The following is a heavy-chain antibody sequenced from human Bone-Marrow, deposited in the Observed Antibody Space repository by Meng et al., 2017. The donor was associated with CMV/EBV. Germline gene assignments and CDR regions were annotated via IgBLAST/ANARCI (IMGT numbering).Heavy chain of an antibody. D-gene: IGHD2-2*01. V-gene: IGHV1-46*01. CDR2: INPSGGST. CDR3: ARDPVVVPAAQVGMDV. Sequence: ASLKVSCKASGYTFTSYYMHWVRQAPGQGLEWMGIINPSGGSTSYAQKFQGRVTMTRDTSTSTVYMELSSLRSEDTAVYYCARDPVVVPAAQVGMDVWGQGTTVTVSS. CDR1: GYTFTSYY. J-gene: IGHJ6*02.